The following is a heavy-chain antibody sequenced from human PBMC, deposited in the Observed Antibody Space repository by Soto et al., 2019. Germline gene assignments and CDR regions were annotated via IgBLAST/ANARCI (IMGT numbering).Heavy chain of an antibody. CDR1: GFTFSSYW. CDR2: INSDGSST. Sequence: PGGSLRLSCAASGFTFSSYWMHWVRQAPGKGLVWVSRINSDGSSTSYADSVKGRFTISRDNSKNTLYLQMNSLRAEDTAVYYCSRRTSGWYFDYWGQGTLVTVSS. V-gene: IGHV3-74*01. J-gene: IGHJ4*02. CDR3: SRRTSGWYFDY. D-gene: IGHD6-19*01.